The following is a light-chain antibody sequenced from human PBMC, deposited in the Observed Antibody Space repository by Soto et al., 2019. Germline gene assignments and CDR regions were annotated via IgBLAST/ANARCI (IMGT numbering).Light chain of an antibody. CDR3: ATWDDSLNGPV. CDR1: SSNIGSNT. CDR2: RNN. V-gene: IGLV1-44*01. Sequence: QLVLTQPPSAAGTPGQRVTISCSGSSSNIGSNTVNSYQQLPGTAPKLLIYRNNQRPSGVPDRFSGSKSGTSASLAISGLQSEDEADYYCATWDDSLNGPVFGGGTKVTVL. J-gene: IGLJ2*01.